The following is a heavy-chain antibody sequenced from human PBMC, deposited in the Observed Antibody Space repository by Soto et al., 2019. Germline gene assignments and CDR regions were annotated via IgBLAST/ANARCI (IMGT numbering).Heavy chain of an antibody. V-gene: IGHV4-31*03. CDR1: GGSISSGGYY. CDR2: IYYSGST. D-gene: IGHD3-10*01. J-gene: IGHJ6*02. Sequence: SETLSLTCTVSGGSISSGGYYWSWIRQHPGKCLEWIGYIYYSGSTYYNPSLKSRVTISVDTSKNQFSLKLSSVTAADTAVYYCARDRDYYGMDVWGQGTTVTVSS. CDR3: ARDRDYYGMDV.